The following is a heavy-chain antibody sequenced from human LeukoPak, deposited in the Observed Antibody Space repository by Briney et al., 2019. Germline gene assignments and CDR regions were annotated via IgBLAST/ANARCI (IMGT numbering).Heavy chain of an antibody. CDR3: ARDRYWYFDL. Sequence: ASVKVSCKGSGYTVSGYYIHWVRQAPGQGLEWMGWIKPDSAATKYAQKFQGRVTMTKDTSISTAYMELSRLRSDDTAVYYCARDRYWYFDLWGRGTLVTVSS. CDR1: GYTVSGYY. J-gene: IGHJ2*01. V-gene: IGHV1-2*02. CDR2: IKPDSAAT.